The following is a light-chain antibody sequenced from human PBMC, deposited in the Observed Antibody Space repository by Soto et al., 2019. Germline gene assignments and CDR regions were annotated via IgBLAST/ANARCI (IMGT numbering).Light chain of an antibody. CDR3: QQLNSYPPT. Sequence: DIQLTQSPXXXXASVXXXXXXXXRXXXXXXXYLAWYQQKPGKAPKLLIYAASTLQSGVPSRFSGSGSGTEFTLTISSLQPEDFATYYCQQLNSYPPTFGQGTKVEIK. CDR1: XXXXXY. V-gene: IGKV1-9*01. J-gene: IGKJ1*01. CDR2: AAS.